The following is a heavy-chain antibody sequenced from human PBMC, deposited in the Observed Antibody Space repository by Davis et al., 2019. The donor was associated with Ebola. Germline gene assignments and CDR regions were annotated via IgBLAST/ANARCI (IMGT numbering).Heavy chain of an antibody. D-gene: IGHD6-19*01. CDR3: ARGVSLGSGWLKAFDWFDP. V-gene: IGHV1-18*04. J-gene: IGHJ5*02. Sequence: AASVKVSCKASGYTFTNYGITWVRQAPGQGLEWMGWINPHNGNTNYAQKVQGRVTMTTDTTTSTAYMELRSLRYDDTAMYYCARGVSLGSGWLKAFDWFDPWGQGTLVIVSS. CDR2: INPHNGNT. CDR1: GYTFTNYG.